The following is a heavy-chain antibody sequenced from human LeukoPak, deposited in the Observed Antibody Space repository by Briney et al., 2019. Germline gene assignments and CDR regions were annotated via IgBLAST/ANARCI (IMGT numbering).Heavy chain of an antibody. CDR3: ARACWVSAMASYYYYYYMDV. CDR1: GFTFSSYW. Sequence: GGSLRLSCAASGFTFSSYWMSWVRQAPGKGLEWLANIKQDGSEKYYVDSVKGRFTISRDNAKNSLYLQMNSLRAEDTAVYYCARACWVSAMASYYYYYYMDVWGKGTTVTVSS. V-gene: IGHV3-7*01. CDR2: IKQDGSEK. J-gene: IGHJ6*03. D-gene: IGHD5-18*01.